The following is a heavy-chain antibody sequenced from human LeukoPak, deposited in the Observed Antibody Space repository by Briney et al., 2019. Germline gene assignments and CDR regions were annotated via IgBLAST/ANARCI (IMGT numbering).Heavy chain of an antibody. D-gene: IGHD3-22*01. CDR3: ASTTDYYDSSGYYFVHDY. CDR2: ISAYNGHT. V-gene: IGHV1-18*01. CDR1: GYTFTSYG. Sequence: ASVKVSCKASGYTFTSYGITWVRQAPGQVLEWMGRISAYNGHTSYAQKFQVRVTMTTDTSTSTAYMELRSLRSDDTAVYYCASTTDYYDSSGYYFVHDYWGQGTLVIVSS. J-gene: IGHJ4*02.